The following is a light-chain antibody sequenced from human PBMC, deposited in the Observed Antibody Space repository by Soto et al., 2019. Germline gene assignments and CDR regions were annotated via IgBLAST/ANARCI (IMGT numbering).Light chain of an antibody. V-gene: IGKV1-39*01. CDR2: ATS. CDR1: QTIATY. J-gene: IGKJ1*01. CDR3: QQSFRPLWT. Sequence: DIQMTRSPSSLSAAVGDRVTITCRASQTIATYLHWYQQKPGEVPKLLIYATSSLQSGVPARFSGSGSGTDFTLTISSLQPDDSATYYCQQSFRPLWTFGQGTRVEIK.